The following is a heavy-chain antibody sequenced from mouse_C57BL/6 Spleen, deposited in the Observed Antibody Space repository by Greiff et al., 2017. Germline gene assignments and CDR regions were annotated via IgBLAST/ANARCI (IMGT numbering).Heavy chain of an antibody. CDR1: GYTFTSYW. V-gene: IGHV1-55*01. D-gene: IGHD3-2*02. J-gene: IGHJ4*01. CDR3: ARGQLRLGMDY. Sequence: QVQLQQPGAELVKPGASVKMSCKASGYTFTSYWITWVKQRPGQGLEWIGEIYPGSGSTNYNEKFKSKATLTVDTSSSTAYMQLSSLTSEDSAVYYCARGQLRLGMDYWGQGTSVTVSS. CDR2: IYPGSGST.